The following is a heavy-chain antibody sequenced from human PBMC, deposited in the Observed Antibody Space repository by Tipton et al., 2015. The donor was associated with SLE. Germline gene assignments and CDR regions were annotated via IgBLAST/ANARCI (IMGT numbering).Heavy chain of an antibody. V-gene: IGHV4-61*02. CDR1: GDSISSGSYY. D-gene: IGHD3-9*01. Sequence: GLVKPSETLSLTCTVSGDSISSGSYYWSWIRQPAGKGLEWIGRVYSKGTTNYNLSLKSRVTISVDASKNQFSLTLNSVTVADTAVYYCARANGFDWLSDWGQGTLVTVSS. CDR2: VYSKGTT. CDR3: ARANGFDWLSD. J-gene: IGHJ4*02.